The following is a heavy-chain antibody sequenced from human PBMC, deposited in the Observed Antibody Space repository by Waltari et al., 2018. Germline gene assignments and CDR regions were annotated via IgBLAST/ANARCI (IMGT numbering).Heavy chain of an antibody. V-gene: IGHV3-48*01. Sequence: EVQLVESGGGMVQPGDSLRLSCAASGFTFSTSNMNWVRQAPGKVLEWVSYISSSTTTYYADYVKGRFTISRDNAKNSLYLQMNSLRAEDTALYYCARGRDGYIQDVFDIWGQGTMVSVSS. CDR3: ARGRDGYIQDVFDI. J-gene: IGHJ3*02. D-gene: IGHD5-12*01. CDR1: GFTFSTSN. CDR2: ISSSTTT.